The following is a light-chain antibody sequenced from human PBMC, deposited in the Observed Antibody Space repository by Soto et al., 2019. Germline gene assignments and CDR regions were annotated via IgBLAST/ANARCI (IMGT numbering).Light chain of an antibody. J-gene: IGLJ1*01. Sequence: QSALTQPASVSGSPGQSITISCTGTSSDIGNYDFVSWYQQVPGTAPKAMIYEVSSRPSGVSNRFSGSKSGNTASLTISGLQAEDEADYYCSSYTSSLYVFGTGTKLTVL. CDR1: SSDIGNYDF. V-gene: IGLV2-14*01. CDR3: SSYTSSLYV. CDR2: EVS.